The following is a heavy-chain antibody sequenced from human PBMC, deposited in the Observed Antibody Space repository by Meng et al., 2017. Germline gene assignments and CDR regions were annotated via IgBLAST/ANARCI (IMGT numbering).Heavy chain of an antibody. J-gene: IGHJ6*02. CDR1: GYTFTSYG. Sequence: ASVKVSCKASGYTFTSYGISWVRQAPGQGLEWMGWISAYNGNTNYAQKLQGRVTMTTDTSTSTAYMDLRSLRSDDTAVYYCARRSQGLGYSSSWMYYYYYGMDVWGQGTTVTVSS. D-gene: IGHD6-13*01. CDR3: ARRSQGLGYSSSWMYYYYYGMDV. CDR2: ISAYNGNT. V-gene: IGHV1-18*01.